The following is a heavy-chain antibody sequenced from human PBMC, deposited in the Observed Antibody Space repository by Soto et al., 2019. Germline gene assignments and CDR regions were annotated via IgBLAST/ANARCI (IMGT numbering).Heavy chain of an antibody. CDR3: ARGVYDFWSGHPKGLDY. V-gene: IGHV3-73*02. J-gene: IGHJ4*02. CDR1: GFTFSGSI. D-gene: IGHD3-3*01. CDR2: IRSKANNYAT. Sequence: EVQVVESGGGLVQPGGSLKLSCAASGFTFSGSIMHWVRQASGKGLEWVGRIRSKANNYATAYAVSVKGRFTISRDDSRNTAYLQMNSLKTEDTAVYYCARGVYDFWSGHPKGLDYWGQGTVVTVSS.